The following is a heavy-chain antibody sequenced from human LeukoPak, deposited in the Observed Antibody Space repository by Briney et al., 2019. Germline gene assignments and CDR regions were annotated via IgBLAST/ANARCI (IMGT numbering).Heavy chain of an antibody. CDR1: GFTFSSYA. D-gene: IGHD3-22*01. CDR3: ARDFTMIRPRGCVDY. Sequence: GGSLRLSCAASGFTFSSYAMSWVRQAPGKGLEWVSAISGSGGSTYYADSVKGRFTISRDNSKNTLYLQMNSLRAEDTAVYYCARDFTMIRPRGCVDYWGQGTLVTVSS. CDR2: ISGSGGST. V-gene: IGHV3-23*01. J-gene: IGHJ4*02.